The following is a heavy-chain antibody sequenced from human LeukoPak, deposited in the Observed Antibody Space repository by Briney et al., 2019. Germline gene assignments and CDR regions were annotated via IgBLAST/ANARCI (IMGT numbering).Heavy chain of an antibody. V-gene: IGHV4-61*01. CDR1: GYSISSGYY. CDR2: IYYSGST. CDR3: ARGVTMIRGVILERTKSTNCFDP. D-gene: IGHD3-10*01. J-gene: IGHJ5*02. Sequence: SETLSLTCTVSGYSISSGYYWSWIRQPPGKGLEWIGYIYYSGSTNYNTSLKSRVTISVDTSKNQFSLKLSSVTAADTAVYYCARGVTMIRGVILERTKSTNCFDPWGQGTLVIVSS.